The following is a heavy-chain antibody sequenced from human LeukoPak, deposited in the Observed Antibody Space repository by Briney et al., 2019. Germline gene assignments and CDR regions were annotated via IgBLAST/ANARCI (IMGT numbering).Heavy chain of an antibody. CDR3: AKAWEKWELQPFDY. CDR2: ISWNSGSI. Sequence: GGSLRLSCAASGFTFDDYAMHWVRQAPGKGLEWVSGISWNSGSIGYADSVKGRFTISRDNAKNSLYLQMNSLRAEDTAVYYCAKAWEKWELQPFDYWGQGTLVTVSS. J-gene: IGHJ4*02. V-gene: IGHV3-9*01. D-gene: IGHD1-26*01. CDR1: GFTFDDYA.